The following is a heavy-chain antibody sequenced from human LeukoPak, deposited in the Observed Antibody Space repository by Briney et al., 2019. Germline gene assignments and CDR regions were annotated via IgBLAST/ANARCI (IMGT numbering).Heavy chain of an antibody. CDR3: ARNPTTVVTHHTNWFDP. CDR2: IYYSGST. D-gene: IGHD4-23*01. J-gene: IGHJ5*02. CDR1: GGSISSYY. V-gene: IGHV4-59*01. Sequence: PSETLSLSCTVSGGSISSYYWSWIRQPPGKGLEWIGYIYYSGSTNYNPPLKSRVTISVDTSKNQFSLKLSSVTAADTAVYYCARNPTTVVTHHTNWFDPWGQGTLVTVS.